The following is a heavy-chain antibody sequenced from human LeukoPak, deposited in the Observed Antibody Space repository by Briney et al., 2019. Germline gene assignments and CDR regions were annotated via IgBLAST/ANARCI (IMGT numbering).Heavy chain of an antibody. CDR3: ARGIWSRTVSSYYFDY. J-gene: IGHJ4*02. CDR1: GFTFTNYA. V-gene: IGHV1-3*01. D-gene: IGHD3-3*01. Sequence: ASVKVSCKASGFTFTNYAMQWVRQAPGQRLEWMGWINAGNGHTGYSQRFQGRVTITRDTSATTVYMEVTSLRSEDTAVYYCARGIWSRTVSSYYFDYWGQGTLVTVSS. CDR2: INAGNGHT.